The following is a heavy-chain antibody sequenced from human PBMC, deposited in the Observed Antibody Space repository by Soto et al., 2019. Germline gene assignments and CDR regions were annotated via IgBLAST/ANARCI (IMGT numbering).Heavy chain of an antibody. D-gene: IGHD4-17*01. CDR3: ASPPPVTNDYFDY. J-gene: IGHJ4*02. Sequence: SVKVSCKASGGTFSSYTISWVRQAPGQGLEWMGRIIPILGIANYAQKFQGRVTITADKSTSTAYMELSSLRSEDTAVYYCASPPPVTNDYFDYWGQGTLVTVSS. CDR1: GGTFSSYT. CDR2: IIPILGIA. V-gene: IGHV1-69*02.